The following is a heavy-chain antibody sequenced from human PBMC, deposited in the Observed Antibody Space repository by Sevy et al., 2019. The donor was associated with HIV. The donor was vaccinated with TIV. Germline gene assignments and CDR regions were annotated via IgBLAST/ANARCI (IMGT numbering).Heavy chain of an antibody. D-gene: IGHD6-13*01. J-gene: IGHJ4*02. V-gene: IGHV3-23*01. CDR3: AKASTIAAAGGLFDC. CDR2: ISGSVGTT. Sequence: GGSLRLSCAASGFTFSNYAMNWVRQAPGKGLEWVSAISGSVGTTYYADSVKGRFTISRDKSENTLYLQMSSLRAEDTAVYYCAKASTIAAAGGLFDCWGQGTLVTVSS. CDR1: GFTFSNYA.